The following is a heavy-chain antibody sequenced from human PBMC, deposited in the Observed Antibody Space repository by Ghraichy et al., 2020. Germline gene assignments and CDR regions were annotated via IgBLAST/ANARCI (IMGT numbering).Heavy chain of an antibody. CDR2: ISGSGGST. CDR3: AQGGGWFGELPLNHFDY. Sequence: GGSLRLSCAASGFTFSSYAMSWVRQAPGKRLEWVSAISGSGGSTYYADSVKGRFTISRDNSKNTLYLQMNSLRAEDTAVYYCAQGGGWFGELPLNHFDYWGQGTLVTVSS. CDR1: GFTFSSYA. V-gene: IGHV3-23*01. J-gene: IGHJ4*02. D-gene: IGHD3-10*01.